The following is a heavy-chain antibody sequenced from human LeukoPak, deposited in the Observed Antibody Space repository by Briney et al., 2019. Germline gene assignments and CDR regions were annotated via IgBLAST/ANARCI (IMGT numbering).Heavy chain of an antibody. CDR3: AALGITMIGGV. Sequence: GGSLRLSCAASGFTFSSYEMNWVRQAPGKGLEWVSYISSSGSTIYYADSVKGRFTISRDNAKNSLYVQMNSPTAQDTAVYYCAALGITMIGGVWGKGTTVTISS. CDR1: GFTFSSYE. V-gene: IGHV3-48*03. CDR2: ISSSGSTI. D-gene: IGHD3-10*02. J-gene: IGHJ6*04.